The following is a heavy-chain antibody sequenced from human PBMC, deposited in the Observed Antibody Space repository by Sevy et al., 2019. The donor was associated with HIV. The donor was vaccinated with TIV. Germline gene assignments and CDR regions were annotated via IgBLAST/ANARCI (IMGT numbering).Heavy chain of an antibody. CDR3: ARAPPVRSGDDSLNWFDP. CDR1: GGSISSYY. J-gene: IGHJ5*02. V-gene: IGHV4-4*07. CDR2: IYTSGST. Sequence: SETLSLTCTVSGGSISSYYWSWIRQPAGKGLEWIGRIYTSGSTNYNPSLKSRVTISIDTSKNQFSLRLTSVTAADTAMYYCARAPPVRSGDDSLNWFDPWGQGTLVTVSS. D-gene: IGHD5-12*01.